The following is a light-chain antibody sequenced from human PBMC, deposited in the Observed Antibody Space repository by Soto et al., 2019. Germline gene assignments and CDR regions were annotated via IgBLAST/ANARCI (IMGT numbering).Light chain of an antibody. CDR2: GNT. CDR3: QSYDSSLSGSV. Sequence: QSVLTQPPSMSGAPGQRVTISCTGSNSNIGAGYDVHWYQQLPGTAPKLLLYGNTNRPSGLPDRFSGSKSGTSASLAITGLQADDEADYYCQSYDSSLSGSVFGGGTKLTVL. V-gene: IGLV1-40*01. J-gene: IGLJ2*01. CDR1: NSNIGAGYD.